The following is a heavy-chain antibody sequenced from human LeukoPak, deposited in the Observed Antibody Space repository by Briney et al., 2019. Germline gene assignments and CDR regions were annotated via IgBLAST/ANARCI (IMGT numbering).Heavy chain of an antibody. CDR3: ARWGGYYDSSGQLDY. D-gene: IGHD3-22*01. CDR2: ISAYNGNT. J-gene: IGHJ4*02. CDR1: GYTFTSYG. V-gene: IGHV1-18*01. Sequence: ASVTVSCKASGYTFTSYGISWVRQAPGQGLEWMGWISAYNGNTNYAQKLQGRVTMTTDTSTSTAYMELRSLRSDDTAVYYCARWGGYYDSSGQLDYWGQGTLVTVSS.